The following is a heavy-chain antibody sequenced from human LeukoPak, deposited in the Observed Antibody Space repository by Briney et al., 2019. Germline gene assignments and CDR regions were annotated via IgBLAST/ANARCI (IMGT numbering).Heavy chain of an antibody. CDR2: INSDGSSR. D-gene: IGHD1-26*01. Sequence: GGSLRLSCAASGFIFSSYWMHWVRQAPGKGLVWVSRINSDGSSRNYADSVKGRFTISRDNAKNTLYLQMNSLKAEEPAVYYRARVVVGANNLFDPWGQGTLVTVPS. V-gene: IGHV3-74*01. J-gene: IGHJ5*02. CDR3: ARVVVGANNLFDP. CDR1: GFIFSSYW.